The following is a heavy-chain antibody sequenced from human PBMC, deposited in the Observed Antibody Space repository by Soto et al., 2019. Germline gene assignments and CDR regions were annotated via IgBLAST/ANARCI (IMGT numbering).Heavy chain of an antibody. CDR3: ASDVRRMVRGIDY. V-gene: IGHV3-30-3*01. CDR2: ISYDGYNK. CDR1: GFTFSSHA. J-gene: IGHJ4*02. Sequence: QVQLVESGGGVVQPGRSLRLSCAASGFTFSSHAMHWVRQAPDKGLEWVAGISYDGYNKYYADSVKGRFTISRDNSKNTLYLQMNSLRAEDTAVYYCASDVRRMVRGIDYWGQGTLVTVSS. D-gene: IGHD3-10*01.